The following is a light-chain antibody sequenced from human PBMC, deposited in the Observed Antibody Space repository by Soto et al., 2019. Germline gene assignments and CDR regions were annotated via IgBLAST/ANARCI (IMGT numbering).Light chain of an antibody. CDR1: QSILFTSSNRYF. Sequence: DIVMTQSPDSLAVSLGERVTITCKSSQSILFTSSNRYFLAWYQQRPGQSPKLILYWASTRASGVPDRFSGSGSGAAFTLTISSVQAEDEALYYCHQFYSSPPTFGQGTKLEIK. J-gene: IGKJ1*01. CDR2: WAS. CDR3: HQFYSSPPT. V-gene: IGKV4-1*01.